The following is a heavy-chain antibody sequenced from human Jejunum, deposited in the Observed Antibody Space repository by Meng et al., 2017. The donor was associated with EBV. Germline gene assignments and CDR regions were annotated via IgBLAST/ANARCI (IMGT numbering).Heavy chain of an antibody. D-gene: IGHD3-3*01. J-gene: IGHJ4*02. CDR3: ATAHGFTIFGVAYYFDY. CDR1: GYSLTELS. CDR2: FDPEDGET. V-gene: IGHV1-24*01. Sequence: QVQLVKSGAEVKKPGASVKVSCKVSGYSLTELSMHWVRQAPGKGLEWMGGFDPEDGETIYAQKFQGRVTMTEDTSTDTAYMELSSLRSEDTAVYYCATAHGFTIFGVAYYFDYWGQGTLVTVSS.